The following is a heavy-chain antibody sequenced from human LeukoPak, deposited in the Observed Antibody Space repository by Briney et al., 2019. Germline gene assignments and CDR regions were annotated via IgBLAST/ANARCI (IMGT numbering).Heavy chain of an antibody. CDR3: AKDWAYSSSYYIFDY. D-gene: IGHD1-26*01. Sequence: GGSLRLSCAASGFTFDDCAMHWVRQPPGKGLEWVSGISWNSGSITYADSVKGRFTISRDNAKSSLYLQMNSLRPEDTAFYYCAKDWAYSSSYYIFDYWGQGTLVTVSS. CDR2: ISWNSGSI. V-gene: IGHV3-9*01. CDR1: GFTFDDCA. J-gene: IGHJ4*02.